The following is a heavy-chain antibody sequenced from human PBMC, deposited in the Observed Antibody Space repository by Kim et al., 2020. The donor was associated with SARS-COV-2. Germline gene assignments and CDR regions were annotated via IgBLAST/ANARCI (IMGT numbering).Heavy chain of an antibody. V-gene: IGHV4-59*13. CDR2: IYYSGST. D-gene: IGHD2-15*01. CDR1: GGSISSYY. CDR3: ARGGGLYCSGGSCYEYYYYYYGMDV. J-gene: IGHJ6*02. Sequence: SETLSLTCTVSGGSISSYYWSWIRQPPGKGLEWIGYIYYSGSTNYNPSLKSRVTISVDTSKNQFSLKLSSVTAADTAVYYCARGGGLYCSGGSCYEYYYYYYGMDVWGQGTTVTVSS.